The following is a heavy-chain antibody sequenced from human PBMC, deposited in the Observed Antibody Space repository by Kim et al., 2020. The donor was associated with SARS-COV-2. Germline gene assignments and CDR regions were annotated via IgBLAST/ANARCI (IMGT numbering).Heavy chain of an antibody. V-gene: IGHV4-61*02. CDR1: GGSISSSTYF. D-gene: IGHD7-27*01. Sequence: SETLSLTCSVYGGSISSSTYFWTWIRQPARKELEWIGRIYYTGSTNYNPSLESRVTISLDASKNQFSLKLTSVTAADTAVYYCATLWGSRDYWGQGSLVTVSS. CDR3: ATLWGSRDY. J-gene: IGHJ4*02. CDR2: IYYTGST.